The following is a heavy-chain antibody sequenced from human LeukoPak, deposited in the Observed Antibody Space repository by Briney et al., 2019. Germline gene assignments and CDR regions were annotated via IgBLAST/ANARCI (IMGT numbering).Heavy chain of an antibody. CDR1: GFTFSSYV. V-gene: IGHV3-23*01. Sequence: GGSLRLSRAASGFTFSSYVMTWVRQAPGMGLEWVSATSARGDNKYYTDSVKGRFTISRDNSRYTLYLQMNSLRAEDTAVYYCARENYDSKGYTTWGQGTLVTVSS. J-gene: IGHJ5*02. D-gene: IGHD3-22*01. CDR2: TSARGDNK. CDR3: ARENYDSKGYTT.